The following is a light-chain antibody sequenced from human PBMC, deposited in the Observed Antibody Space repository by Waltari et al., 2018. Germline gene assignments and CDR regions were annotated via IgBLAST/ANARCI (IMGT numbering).Light chain of an antibody. CDR2: KAS. Sequence: DIQMTQSPSSLSASVGDKVTFTCRASQSISTWLAWFQLKPGKAPKLLIYKASNLESGVPSRFSGSGSGTEFTLTISSLLPEDFATYCCQQYNSDSHSFGQGTRLEIK. V-gene: IGKV1-5*03. CDR1: QSISTW. CDR3: QQYNSDSHS. J-gene: IGKJ2*01.